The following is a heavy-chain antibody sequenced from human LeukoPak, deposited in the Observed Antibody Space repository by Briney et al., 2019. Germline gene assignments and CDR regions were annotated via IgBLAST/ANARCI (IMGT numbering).Heavy chain of an antibody. V-gene: IGHV1-8*01. CDR2: MNPNSGNT. CDR1: GYTFTSYD. CDR3: ARGLYCSSTSCYTSYWFDP. Sequence: ASVKVSCKASGYTFTSYDINWVRQATGQGLEWMGWMNPNSGNTGYAQKFQGRATMTRNTSISTAYMELSSLRSEDTAVYYCARGLYCSSTSCYTSYWFDPWGQGTLVTVSS. D-gene: IGHD2-2*02. J-gene: IGHJ5*02.